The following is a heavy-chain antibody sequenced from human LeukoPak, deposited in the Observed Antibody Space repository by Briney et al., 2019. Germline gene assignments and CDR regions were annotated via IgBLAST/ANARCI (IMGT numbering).Heavy chain of an antibody. V-gene: IGHV1-24*01. CDR3: ARDPIGSRWPYYFDY. J-gene: IGHJ4*02. CDR2: FDPEDGET. CDR1: GYTLTELS. D-gene: IGHD6-13*01. Sequence: PVASVKVSCKVSGYTLTELSMHWVRQAPGKGLEWMGGFDPEDGETIYAQKFQGRVTMTEDTSTDTAYMELSSLRSEDTAVYYCARDPIGSRWPYYFDYWGQGTLVTVSS.